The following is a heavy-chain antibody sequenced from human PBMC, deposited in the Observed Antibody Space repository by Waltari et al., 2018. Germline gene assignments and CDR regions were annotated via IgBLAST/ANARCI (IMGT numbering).Heavy chain of an antibody. J-gene: IGHJ4*02. Sequence: EAQLVQSGGGLVQPGGSLTLSCAASGFTISRFWLTWLRQATGQGLQWLAHIGPVGSEKQSVGSVKGRFSVSRDNAENLLLLQMSSLRVEDTALYSWVGWNDPINSWGQGTLVAVSS. V-gene: IGHV3-7*01. CDR3: VGWNDPINS. CDR2: IGPVGSEK. CDR1: GFTISRFW. D-gene: IGHD1-1*01.